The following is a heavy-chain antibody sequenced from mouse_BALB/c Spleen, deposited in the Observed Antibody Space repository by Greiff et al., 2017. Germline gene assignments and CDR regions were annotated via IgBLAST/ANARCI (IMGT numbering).Heavy chain of an antibody. Sequence: DVKLVESGGGLVKPGGSLKLSCAASGFTFSDYYMYWVRQTPEKRLEWVATISDGGSYTYYPDSVKGRFTISRDNAKNNLYLQMSSLKSEDTAMYYCARGPLFTTATFMDDGGQGTSVTVAS. V-gene: IGHV5-4*02. CDR1: GFTFSDYY. CDR3: ARGPLFTTATFMDD. J-gene: IGHJ4*01. CDR2: ISDGGSYT. D-gene: IGHD1-2*01.